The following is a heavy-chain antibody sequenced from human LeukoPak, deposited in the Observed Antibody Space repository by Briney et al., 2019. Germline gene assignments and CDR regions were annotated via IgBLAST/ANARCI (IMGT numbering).Heavy chain of an antibody. D-gene: IGHD3-10*01. CDR1: GFTFSSYA. J-gene: IGHJ4*02. V-gene: IGHV3-30-3*01. Sequence: GRSLRLSCAASGFTFSSYAMHWVRQAPGKGLEWVAVISYDGSNKYYADSVKGRFTISRDNSKNTLYLQMNSLRAEDTAVYYCAKGGDHWGQGTLVTVSS. CDR2: ISYDGSNK. CDR3: AKGGDH.